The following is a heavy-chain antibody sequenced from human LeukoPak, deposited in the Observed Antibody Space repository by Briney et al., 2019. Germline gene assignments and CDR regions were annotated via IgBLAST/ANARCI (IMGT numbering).Heavy chain of an antibody. CDR3: AREGGEGYYDSSGYYHGIFDY. Sequence: ASMKVSCKASGYTFTGYYMHWVRQAPGQGLEWMGRINPNSGGTNYAQKFQGRVTMTRDTSISTAYMELSRLRSDDTAVYYCAREGGEGYYDSSGYYHGIFDYWGQGTLVTVSS. CDR1: GYTFTGYY. V-gene: IGHV1-2*06. D-gene: IGHD3-22*01. CDR2: INPNSGGT. J-gene: IGHJ4*02.